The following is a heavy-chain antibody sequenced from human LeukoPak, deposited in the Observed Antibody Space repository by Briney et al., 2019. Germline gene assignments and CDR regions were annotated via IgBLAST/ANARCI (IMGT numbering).Heavy chain of an antibody. CDR3: ARLGVYNYYYYYMDV. CDR1: GASISSYY. Sequence: PSETLSLTCTVSGASISSYYWSWIRQPPGKGLEWIGYIYTSGSTNYNPSLKSRVTISVDTSKNQFSLKLSSVTAADTAVYYCARLGVYNYYYYYMDVWGKGTTVTVSS. V-gene: IGHV4-4*09. D-gene: IGHD2-8*01. J-gene: IGHJ6*03. CDR2: IYTSGST.